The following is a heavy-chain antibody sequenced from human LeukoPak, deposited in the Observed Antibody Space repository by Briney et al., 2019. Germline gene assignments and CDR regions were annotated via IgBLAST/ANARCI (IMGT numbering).Heavy chain of an antibody. V-gene: IGHV5-10-1*01. CDR2: IDPSDSYT. CDR3: ARCVTMVRGVITCAFDI. D-gene: IGHD3-10*01. CDR1: GYSFTSYW. Sequence: GESLKISCKGSGYSFTSYWISWVRQMPGKGVEWMGRIDPSDSYTNYSPSFQGHVTISADKSISTAYLQWSSLKASDTAMYYCARCVTMVRGVITCAFDIWGQGTMVTVSS. J-gene: IGHJ3*02.